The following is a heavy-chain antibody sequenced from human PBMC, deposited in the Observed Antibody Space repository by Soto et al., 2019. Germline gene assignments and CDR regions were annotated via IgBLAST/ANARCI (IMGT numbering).Heavy chain of an antibody. D-gene: IGHD6-13*01. V-gene: IGHV4-30-4*01. CDR1: GGSISSADYY. Sequence: PSETLSLTCTVSGGSISSADYYWSWIRQPPGKGLEWIGFIYYTGNTYYSPSLKSRVTIPLDTSKNQFSLKLSSVTAADTAVYYCAGDVATPGKDWFDPWGQGTLVTVSS. CDR2: IYYTGNT. CDR3: AGDVATPGKDWFDP. J-gene: IGHJ5*02.